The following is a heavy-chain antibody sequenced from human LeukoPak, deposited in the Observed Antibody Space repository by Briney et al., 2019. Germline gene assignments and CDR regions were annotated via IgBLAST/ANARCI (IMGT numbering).Heavy chain of an antibody. CDR2: IYSGGST. CDR1: GFTVSSNY. D-gene: IGHD4-17*01. J-gene: IGHJ4*02. V-gene: IGHV3-53*01. CDR3: ARRGESTSYGDYRFDY. Sequence: GGSLRLSCAASGFTVSSNYMSWVRQAPGKGLEWVSVIYSGGSTYYADSVKGRFTISRDNSKNTLYLQMNSLRAEDTAVYYCARRGESTSYGDYRFDYWGQGTLVTVSS.